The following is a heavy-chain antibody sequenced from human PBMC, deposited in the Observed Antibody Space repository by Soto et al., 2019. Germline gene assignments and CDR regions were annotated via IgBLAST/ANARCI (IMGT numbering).Heavy chain of an antibody. CDR1: GYSFTSYW. Sequence: PGESLKISCNGSGYSFTSYWIGWVRQMPGKGLEWMGIIYPGDSDTRYSPSFQGQVTISADKSISTAYLQWSSLKASDTAMYYCARSISNYYYYYGMDVWGQGTTVTVSS. CDR2: IYPGDSDT. CDR3: ARSISNYYYYYGMDV. V-gene: IGHV5-51*01. J-gene: IGHJ6*02. D-gene: IGHD4-4*01.